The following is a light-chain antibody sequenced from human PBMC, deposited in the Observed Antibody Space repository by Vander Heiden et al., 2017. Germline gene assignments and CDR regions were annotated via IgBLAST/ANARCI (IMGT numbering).Light chain of an antibody. J-gene: IGKJ2*01. CDR2: DAS. V-gene: IGKV1-33*01. CDR1: QDISNY. Sequence: QLTQSPSSLSASVGDRVTITCQASQDISNYLNWYQQKPGKAPKLLIYDASNLETGVPSRFSGSGSGTDFTFTISSLQPEDIATYYCQQYDNLPPYTFGQGTKLEIK. CDR3: QQYDNLPPYT.